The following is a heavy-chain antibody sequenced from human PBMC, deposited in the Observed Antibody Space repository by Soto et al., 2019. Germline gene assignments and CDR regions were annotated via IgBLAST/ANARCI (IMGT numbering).Heavy chain of an antibody. CDR2: IYPGDSDT. D-gene: IGHD3-10*01. J-gene: IGHJ5*02. CDR1: GYSFTSYW. Sequence: PGESLKISCKGSGYSFTSYWIHWVRQVPGKGLEWMGIIYPGDSDTRYSPSFQGQVTISADKSISTAYLQWSSLKASDTAMYYCARGGHYYGSGSYYNPWGQGTLVTVSS. V-gene: IGHV5-51*01. CDR3: ARGGHYYGSGSYYNP.